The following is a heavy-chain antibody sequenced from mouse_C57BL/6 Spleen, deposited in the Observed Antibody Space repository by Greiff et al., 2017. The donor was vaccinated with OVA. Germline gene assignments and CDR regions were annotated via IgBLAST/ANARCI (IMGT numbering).Heavy chain of an antibody. CDR3: ARDDYGSSYDY. V-gene: IGHV1-64*01. J-gene: IGHJ2*01. D-gene: IGHD1-1*01. CDR2: IHPNSGST. CDR1: GYTFTSYW. Sequence: VQLQQPGAELVKPGASVKLSCKASGYTFTSYWMHWVKQRPGQGLEWIGMIHPNSGSTNYNEKFKSKATLTVDKSSSTAYMQLSSLTSEDSAVYYCARDDYGSSYDYWGKGTTLTVSS.